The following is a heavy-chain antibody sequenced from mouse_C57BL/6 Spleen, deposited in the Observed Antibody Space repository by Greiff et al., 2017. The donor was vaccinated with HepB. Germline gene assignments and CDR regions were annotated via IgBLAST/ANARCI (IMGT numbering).Heavy chain of an antibody. V-gene: IGHV14-3*01. Sequence: VQLKESVAELVRPGASVKLSCTASGFNIKNTYMHWVKQSPEQGLEWIGRIHPANGNTKYAPTFQGKATITADTSSNTAYLQLSSLTSGDTAIYYCARTWDYGGAWFAYWGQGTRVTVSA. J-gene: IGHJ3*01. D-gene: IGHD2-4*01. CDR1: GFNIKNTY. CDR3: ARTWDYGGAWFAY. CDR2: IHPANGNT.